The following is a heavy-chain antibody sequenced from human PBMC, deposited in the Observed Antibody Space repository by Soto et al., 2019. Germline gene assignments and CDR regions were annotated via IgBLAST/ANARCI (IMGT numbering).Heavy chain of an antibody. CDR1: GFTFSNYA. J-gene: IGHJ4*02. CDR2: ISYDGSNK. V-gene: IGHV3-30-3*01. Sequence: QVQLVESGGGVAQPGRSLRLSCAASGFTFSNYAMNWVRQAPGKGLEWVALISYDGSNKYYADSVKGRFTISRDSSKNTLYLQMNSLRAADTAVYYCGRCTSTSCHLGSDYWGQGTLVTVSS. CDR3: GRCTSTSCHLGSDY. D-gene: IGHD2-2*01.